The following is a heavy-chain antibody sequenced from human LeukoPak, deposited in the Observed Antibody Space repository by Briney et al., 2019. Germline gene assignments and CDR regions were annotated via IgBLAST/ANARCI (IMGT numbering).Heavy chain of an antibody. CDR1: GFTFNSHW. V-gene: IGHV3-7*01. CDR2: ISKDGSER. J-gene: IGHJ4*02. Sequence: PGGSLRLSCEASGFTFNSHWMRWARQAPGKGLEWVADISKDGSERNYVDSVKGRFSISRDNAKNSLYLQMNSLRADDTAVYYCARDAEWSIDYWGQGTLVTVSS. D-gene: IGHD3-3*01. CDR3: ARDAEWSIDY.